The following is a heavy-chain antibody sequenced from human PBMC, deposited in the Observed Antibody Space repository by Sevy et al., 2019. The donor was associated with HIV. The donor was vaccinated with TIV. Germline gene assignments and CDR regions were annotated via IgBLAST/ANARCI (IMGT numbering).Heavy chain of an antibody. CDR3: AKDKTSIAVAGTAYFDY. CDR1: GFTVSSNY. J-gene: IGHJ4*02. Sequence: GGSLRLSCAASGFTVSSNYMSWVRQAPGKGLEWVSVIYSGGSTYYADSVKGRFTISRDNSKNTLYLQMNSLRAEDTAVYYCAKDKTSIAVAGTAYFDYWGQGTLVTVSS. CDR2: IYSGGST. V-gene: IGHV3-53*01. D-gene: IGHD6-19*01.